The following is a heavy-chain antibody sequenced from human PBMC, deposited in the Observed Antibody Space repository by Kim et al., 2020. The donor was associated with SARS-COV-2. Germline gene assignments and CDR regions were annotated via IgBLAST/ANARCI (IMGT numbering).Heavy chain of an antibody. CDR2: IWYDGSNK. V-gene: IGHV3-33*06. J-gene: IGHJ4*02. CDR1: GFTFSSYA. CDR3: AKDLWAVVYYFDY. D-gene: IGHD2-15*01. Sequence: GGSLRLSCAASGFTFSSYAMHWVRQAPGKGLEWVAVIWYDGSNKYYADSVKGRFTISRDNSKNTLYLQMNSLRAEDTAVYYCAKDLWAVVYYFDYWGQGTLVTVSS.